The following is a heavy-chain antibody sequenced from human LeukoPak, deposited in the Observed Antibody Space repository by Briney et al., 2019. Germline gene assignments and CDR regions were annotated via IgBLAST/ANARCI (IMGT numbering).Heavy chain of an antibody. V-gene: IGHV1-69*13. CDR3: NYWSRDTAMANFGY. D-gene: IGHD5-18*01. CDR1: GGTFISYA. Sequence: SVKVSCKASGGTFISYAISWVRQAPGQGLEWMGGIIPIFGTANYAQKFQGRVTITADESTSTAYMELSSLRSEDTAVYYCNYWSRDTAMANFGYWGQGTLVTVSS. CDR2: IIPIFGTA. J-gene: IGHJ4*02.